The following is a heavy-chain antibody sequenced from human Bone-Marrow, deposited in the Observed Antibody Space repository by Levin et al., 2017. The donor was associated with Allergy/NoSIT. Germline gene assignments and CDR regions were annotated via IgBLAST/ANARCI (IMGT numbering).Heavy chain of an antibody. CDR1: GYTFTDYY. Sequence: AGESLKISCQASGYTFTDYYMHWVRQAPGQGLEWMGRINPYSGGTYYAQKFQGRVTMTRDTSISTAYMEMSGLRSDDPAVYFCLRDYFDVLTGSVSDPVDYWGQGTLVTVSS. D-gene: IGHD3-9*01. CDR3: LRDYFDVLTGSVSDPVDY. V-gene: IGHV1-2*06. CDR2: INPYSGGT. J-gene: IGHJ4*02.